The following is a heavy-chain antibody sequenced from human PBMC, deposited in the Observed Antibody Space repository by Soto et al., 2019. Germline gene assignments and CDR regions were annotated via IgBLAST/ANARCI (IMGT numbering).Heavy chain of an antibody. D-gene: IGHD1-1*01. Sequence: GGSLRLSCAASGFTVSSNYMSWVRQAPGKGLEWVSVIYSGGSTYYADSVKGRFTISRDNSKNTLYLQMNSLRAEDTAVYYCARDDPGTTLSVYYGMDVWGQGTTVTVSS. CDR1: GFTVSSNY. CDR2: IYSGGST. V-gene: IGHV3-53*01. J-gene: IGHJ6*02. CDR3: ARDDPGTTLSVYYGMDV.